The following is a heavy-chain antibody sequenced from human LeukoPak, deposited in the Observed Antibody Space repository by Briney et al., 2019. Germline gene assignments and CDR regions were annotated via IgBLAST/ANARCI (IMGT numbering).Heavy chain of an antibody. CDR1: GFTVSSNY. V-gene: IGHV3-66*01. J-gene: IGHJ4*02. D-gene: IGHD6-19*01. Sequence: GGSLRLSCAASGFTVSSNYMSWVRQAPGKGLEWVSVIYSGGSTYYADSVKGRFTISRDNSKNTLYLQMNSLRAEDTAVYYCARDLIPPGEQWLALDYWGQGTLVTVSS. CDR3: ARDLIPPGEQWLALDY. CDR2: IYSGGST.